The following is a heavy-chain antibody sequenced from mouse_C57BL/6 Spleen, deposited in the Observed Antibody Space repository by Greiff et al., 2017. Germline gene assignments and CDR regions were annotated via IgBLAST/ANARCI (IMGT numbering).Heavy chain of an antibody. CDR1: GYTFTDYY. CDR3: ASEDYYGAPLYFDY. D-gene: IGHD1-1*01. J-gene: IGHJ2*01. Sequence: QVQLQQSGAELVKPGASVKISCKASGYTFTDYYINWVKQRPGQGLEWIGKIGPGSGSTYYNEKFKGKATLTADKSSSTAYMQLSSLTSEDSAVYFGASEDYYGAPLYFDYWGQGTTLTVSS. V-gene: IGHV1-77*01. CDR2: IGPGSGST.